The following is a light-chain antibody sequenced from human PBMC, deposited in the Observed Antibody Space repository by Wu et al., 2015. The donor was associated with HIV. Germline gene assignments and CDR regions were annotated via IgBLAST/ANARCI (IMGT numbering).Light chain of an antibody. Sequence: EIVMTQSPATLSVSPGERVTLSCRASQSVNNKLAWYQQKPGQAPRLVIQGASTRATGIPARFTGSGSGTEFTLTISSLQSEDFAVYYCQQRSNWPWTFGQGTKVEIK. CDR1: QSVNNK. CDR3: QQRSNWPWT. V-gene: IGKV3-15*01. CDR2: GAS. J-gene: IGKJ1*01.